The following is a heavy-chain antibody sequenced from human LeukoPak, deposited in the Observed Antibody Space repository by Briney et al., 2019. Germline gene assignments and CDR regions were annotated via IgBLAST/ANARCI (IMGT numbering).Heavy chain of an antibody. CDR1: GGSIGSYY. J-gene: IGHJ4*02. CDR2: LYYSGST. Sequence: PSETLSLTCTVSGGSIGSYYWNWMRQPPGKGLEWIGYLYYSGSTNYNPSLKSRVTISVDTSKNQFSLKLSSVTAADTAVYYCARLAPGSGYFDYWGQGTLVTASS. V-gene: IGHV4-59*08. CDR3: ARLAPGSGYFDY. D-gene: IGHD6-19*01.